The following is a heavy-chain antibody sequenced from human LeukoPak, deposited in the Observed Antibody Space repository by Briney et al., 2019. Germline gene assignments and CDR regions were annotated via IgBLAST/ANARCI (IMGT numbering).Heavy chain of an antibody. D-gene: IGHD1-1*01. CDR2: ISSSGSTI. Sequence: GGSLRLSCAASGFTFSDYYMSWIRQAPGKGLEWVSYISSSGSTISYADSVKGRFTISRDNAKNSLYLQMNSLRDDDTAMYYCARGASGHSSNWNFPYYYYYMDVWGKGTTVTISS. V-gene: IGHV3-11*04. J-gene: IGHJ6*03. CDR3: ARGASGHSSNWNFPYYYYYMDV. CDR1: GFTFSDYY.